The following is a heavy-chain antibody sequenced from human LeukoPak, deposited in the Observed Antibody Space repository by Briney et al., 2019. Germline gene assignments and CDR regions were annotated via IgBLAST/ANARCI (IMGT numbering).Heavy chain of an antibody. CDR2: IYYSGST. V-gene: IGHV4-30-4*07. Sequence: SETLSLTCAVSGGSISSGGYSWSWIRQPPGKGLEWIGYIYYSGSTYYNPSLKSRVTISVDTSKNQFSLKLSSVTAADTAVYYCARGPGEYCTNGVCYTVTVFDYWGQGTLVTVSS. D-gene: IGHD2-8*01. CDR3: ARGPGEYCTNGVCYTVTVFDY. CDR1: GGSISSGGYS. J-gene: IGHJ4*02.